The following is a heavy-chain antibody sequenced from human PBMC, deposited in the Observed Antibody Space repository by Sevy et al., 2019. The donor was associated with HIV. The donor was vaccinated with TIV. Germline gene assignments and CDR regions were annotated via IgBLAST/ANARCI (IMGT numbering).Heavy chain of an antibody. CDR2: ISSEGTET. CDR1: GXXFSTHA. V-gene: IGHV3-30-3*01. D-gene: IGHD1-26*01. CDR3: ARDGGNSVKWXPLX. J-gene: IGHJ4*01. Sequence: GGSLRLSCAASGXXFSTHAXHXXXXSPGKGLEWVAVISSEGTETFYAASVEGRFTISRDNSKNTLSLQLNSLRPEXTXVYYCARDGGNSVKWXPLXWGHGTLVTVSS.